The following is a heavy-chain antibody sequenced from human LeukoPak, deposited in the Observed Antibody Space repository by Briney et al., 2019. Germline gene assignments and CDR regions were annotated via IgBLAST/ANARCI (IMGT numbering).Heavy chain of an antibody. V-gene: IGHV3-7*04. CDR1: GFTFGTYW. CDR3: VRDIDH. Sequence: GGSLRLSCASSGFTFGTYWMSWVPQGPGKGLEWVANINEDGSQKDYLDSVKGRFTISRDNAKDSLYLQMSSLRAEDAAIYYCVRDIDHWGQGTLVTVSS. J-gene: IGHJ4*02. CDR2: INEDGSQK.